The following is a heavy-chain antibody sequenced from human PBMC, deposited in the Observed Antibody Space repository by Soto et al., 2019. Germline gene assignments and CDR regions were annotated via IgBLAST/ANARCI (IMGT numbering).Heavy chain of an antibody. CDR3: ARSSSPGPPQTPSAYYFDY. V-gene: IGHV1-69*13. CDR1: GGTFSSYA. Sequence: SVKVSCKASGGTFSSYAISWVRQAPGQGLEWMGGIIPIFGTANYAQKFQGRVTITADESTSTAYMGLSSLRSEDTAVYYCARSSSPGPPQTPSAYYFDYWGQGTLVTVSS. D-gene: IGHD1-26*01. CDR2: IIPIFGTA. J-gene: IGHJ4*02.